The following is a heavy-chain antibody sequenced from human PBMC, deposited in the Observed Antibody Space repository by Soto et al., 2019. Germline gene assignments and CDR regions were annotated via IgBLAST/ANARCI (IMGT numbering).Heavy chain of an antibody. J-gene: IGHJ6*02. CDR1: GFTFSSYA. V-gene: IGHV3-30-3*01. CDR3: ARGGYCNSTSCYRCGMDV. CDR2: ISYDGTNK. D-gene: IGHD2-2*03. Sequence: GGSLRLSCAASGFTFSSYAMHWVRQAPGKGLEWVAVISYDGTNKYYADSVKGRFTISRDSSKNTLYLQMNSLRAEDTAVYYCARGGYCNSTSCYRCGMDVWGQGTTVTVSS.